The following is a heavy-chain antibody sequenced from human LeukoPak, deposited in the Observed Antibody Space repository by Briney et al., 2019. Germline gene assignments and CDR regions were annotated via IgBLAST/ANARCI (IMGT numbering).Heavy chain of an antibody. J-gene: IGHJ4*02. CDR1: GGSFSGYY. CDR3: ARGRRTPVPRPIGGFLGSSGYYS. CDR2: INHSGST. Sequence: SETLSLTCAVYGGSFSGYYWSWIRQPPGKGLEWIGEINHSGSTNYNPSLKSRVTISVDTSKNQFSLKLSSVTAPNTAVYYCARGRRTPVPRPIGGFLGSSGYYSWGQGTLVTVSS. V-gene: IGHV4-34*01. D-gene: IGHD3-22*01.